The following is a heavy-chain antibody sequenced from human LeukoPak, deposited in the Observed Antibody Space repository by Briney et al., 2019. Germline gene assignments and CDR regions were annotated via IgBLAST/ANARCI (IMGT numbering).Heavy chain of an antibody. Sequence: GGSLRLSCAASGFTFSSYGMHWVRQAPGKGLEWVAFIRYDGSNKYYADSVKGRFTISRDNSKNTLYLQMNSLRAEDTAVYYCAKPADSGSYYRFDYWGQGTLVTVSS. CDR1: GFTFSSYG. CDR3: AKPADSGSYYRFDY. V-gene: IGHV3-30*02. CDR2: IRYDGSNK. J-gene: IGHJ4*02. D-gene: IGHD1-26*01.